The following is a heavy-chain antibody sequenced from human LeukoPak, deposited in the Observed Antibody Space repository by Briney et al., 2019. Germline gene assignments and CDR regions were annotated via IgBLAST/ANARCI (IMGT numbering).Heavy chain of an antibody. CDR3: ARGPLGDSRPNWYDP. V-gene: IGHV3-7*01. CDR2: IKQDGSEK. J-gene: IGHJ5*02. CDR1: GFTFSSYW. D-gene: IGHD3-22*01. Sequence: GGSLRLSCAASGFTFSSYWMSWVRQAPGKGLEWVANIKQDGSEKYYVDSVKGRFTISRDNAKNSLYLQMNSLRAEDTAVYYCARGPLGDSRPNWYDPWGQGTLVTVSS.